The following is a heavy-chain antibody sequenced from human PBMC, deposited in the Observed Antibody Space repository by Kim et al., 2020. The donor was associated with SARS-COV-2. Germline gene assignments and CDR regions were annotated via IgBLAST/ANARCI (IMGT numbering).Heavy chain of an antibody. D-gene: IGHD3-3*01. V-gene: IGHV6-1*01. J-gene: IGHJ6*02. CDR3: ARDLITILGELPNYGMDV. Sequence: VKGRITITADTSKNQFSLQLSSVTPEDTAIYYCARDLITILGELPNYGMDVWGQGTTVTVSS.